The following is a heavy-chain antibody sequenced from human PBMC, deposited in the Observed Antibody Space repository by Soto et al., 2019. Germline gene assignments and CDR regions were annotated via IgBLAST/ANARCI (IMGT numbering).Heavy chain of an antibody. CDR3: ARHWRYSGSYSSFWYFDV. Sequence: QLHLQESGPGLVKPSETLSLTCTVSGGPLIGDSYYWGWIRQPPGKALEWMGTVHSTGNTYYSPPLKSRVTVSVDTSKSQFSLRLASVTAPDTAVYFCARHWRYSGSYSSFWYFDVWGRGTLVTVSS. D-gene: IGHD1-26*01. V-gene: IGHV4-39*01. CDR1: GGPLIGDSYY. J-gene: IGHJ2*01. CDR2: VHSTGNT.